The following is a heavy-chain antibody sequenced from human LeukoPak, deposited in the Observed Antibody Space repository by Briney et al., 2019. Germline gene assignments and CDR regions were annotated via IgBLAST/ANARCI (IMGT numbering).Heavy chain of an antibody. CDR1: GDSISSNNW. J-gene: IGHJ4*02. CDR3: TRAPPYGSGWSKGVLDY. CDR2: IYHSGST. D-gene: IGHD6-19*01. Sequence: SETLSLTCAVSGDSISSNNWWSWVRQPPGKGLEWIGEIYHSGSTNYNPSLKSRVTISVDKSKNQFSLKMPSVTAADTAVYYCTRAPPYGSGWSKGVLDYWGQGTLVTVSS. V-gene: IGHV4-4*02.